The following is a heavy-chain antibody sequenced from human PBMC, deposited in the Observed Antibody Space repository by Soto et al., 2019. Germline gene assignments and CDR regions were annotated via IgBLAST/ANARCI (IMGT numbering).Heavy chain of an antibody. CDR1: GFTFSSYS. Sequence: EVQLVESGGGLVQPGGSLRLSCAASGFTFSSYSMNWVRQAPGKGLEWVSYISSSSSSINYADSVKGRFTISRDNAKNSLYLQMNSLRAEDTAVYYCARDQKASKGLLEPLGAFDIWGQGTMVTVSS. V-gene: IGHV3-48*01. CDR3: ARDQKASKGLLEPLGAFDI. CDR2: ISSSSSSI. J-gene: IGHJ3*02. D-gene: IGHD1-26*01.